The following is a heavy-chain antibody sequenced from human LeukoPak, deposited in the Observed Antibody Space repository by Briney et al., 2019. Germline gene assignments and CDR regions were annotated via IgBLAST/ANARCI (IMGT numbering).Heavy chain of an antibody. V-gene: IGHV5-51*01. D-gene: IGHD3-22*01. J-gene: IGHJ4*02. CDR3: ARLQYYYDSSGYYYFDY. Sequence: GASLKISCKGSGYSFTSYWIGWVRPMPGKGLEWMGIIYPGDSDTRYSPSFQGQVTISADKSISTAYLQWSSLKAPDTAMYYCARLQYYYDSSGYYYFDYWGQGTLVTVSS. CDR1: GYSFTSYW. CDR2: IYPGDSDT.